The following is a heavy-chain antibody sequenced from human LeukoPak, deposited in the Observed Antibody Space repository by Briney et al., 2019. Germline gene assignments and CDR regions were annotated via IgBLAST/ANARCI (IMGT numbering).Heavy chain of an antibody. Sequence: VQPGRSLILSCAASGFTFSNHGMHWVRQAPGKGLEWVALIWYDGSNKEYAESVKGRFTISRDNSKNTLYLQMNSLRDEDTAVYYCARDQGTSTTAPKRKGRFDPWGQGTLVTVSS. CDR3: ARDQGTSTTAPKRKGRFDP. CDR2: IWYDGSNK. D-gene: IGHD1-1*01. CDR1: GFTFSNHG. V-gene: IGHV3-33*01. J-gene: IGHJ5*02.